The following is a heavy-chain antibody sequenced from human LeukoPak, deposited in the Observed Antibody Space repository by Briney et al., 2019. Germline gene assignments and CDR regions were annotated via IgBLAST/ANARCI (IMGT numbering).Heavy chain of an antibody. J-gene: IGHJ3*02. D-gene: IGHD3-22*01. CDR3: ARVLGYYYDSSGSAIDI. Sequence: SETLSLTCTVSGYSISSGYLWGWIRQPPGKGLEWIGSIDGSGSSYYNPSLKSRVTISVDTSKNQFSLKLSSVTAADTAVYYCARVLGYYYDSSGSAIDIWGQGTMVTVSS. CDR1: GYSISSGYL. CDR2: IDGSGSS. V-gene: IGHV4-38-2*02.